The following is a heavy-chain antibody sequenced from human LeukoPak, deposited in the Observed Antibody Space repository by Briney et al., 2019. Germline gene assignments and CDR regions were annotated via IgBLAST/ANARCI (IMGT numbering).Heavy chain of an antibody. V-gene: IGHV3-48*04. D-gene: IGHD3-3*01. Sequence: GGSLRLSCEGSGFMFGNHGLIWVRQGPGKGLDWLSFIGPSGVTRLYANSVKGRFTISRDNAENSVFLQMNSLRVEDTAVYYCAKDRKIFELVGYMEVWGKGTTVTVSS. CDR3: AKDRKIFELVGYMEV. CDR1: GFMFGNHG. J-gene: IGHJ6*03. CDR2: IGPSGVTR.